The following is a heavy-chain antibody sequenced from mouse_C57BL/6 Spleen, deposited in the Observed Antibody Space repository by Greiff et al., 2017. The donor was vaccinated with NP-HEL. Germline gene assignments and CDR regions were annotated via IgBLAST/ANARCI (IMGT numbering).Heavy chain of an antibody. J-gene: IGHJ2*01. CDR3: ARGGSYRLFDY. Sequence: QVQLKQPGAELVRPGSSVKLSCKASGYTFTSYWMHWVKQRPIQGLEWIGNIDPSDSETHYNQKFKDKATLTVDKSSSTAYMQLSSLTSEDSAVYYCARGGSYRLFDYWGQGTTLTVSS. CDR1: GYTFTSYW. CDR2: IDPSDSET. V-gene: IGHV1-52*01.